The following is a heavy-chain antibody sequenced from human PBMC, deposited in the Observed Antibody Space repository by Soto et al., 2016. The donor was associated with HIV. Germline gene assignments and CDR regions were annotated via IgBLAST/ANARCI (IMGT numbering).Heavy chain of an antibody. CDR1: GFTFDDYA. D-gene: IGHD1-26*01. V-gene: IGHV3-9*03. J-gene: IGHJ2*01. CDR3: AKGGATTLYWYFDL. CDR2: ISWNSGSI. Sequence: EVQLVESGGGLVQPGRSLRLSCAASGFTFDDYAMHWVRQAPGKGLEWVSGISWNSGSIGYADSVKGRFTISRDNAKNSLYLQMNSLRAEDMALYYCAKGGATTLYWYFDLWGRGTLVTVSS.